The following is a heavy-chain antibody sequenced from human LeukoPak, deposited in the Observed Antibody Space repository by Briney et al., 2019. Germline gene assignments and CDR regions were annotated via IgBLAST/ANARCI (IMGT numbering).Heavy chain of an antibody. CDR1: GGSISSYY. D-gene: IGHD3-22*01. CDR3: ARGPYDSSGYYLNYYFDY. CDR2: IYYSGST. V-gene: IGHV4-59*01. J-gene: IGHJ4*02. Sequence: PSETLSLTCTVSGGSISSYYWSWIRQPAGKGLEWIGYIYYSGSTNYNPSLKSRVAISVDTSKNQFSLKLSSVTAADTAVYYCARGPYDSSGYYLNYYFDYWGQGTLVTVSS.